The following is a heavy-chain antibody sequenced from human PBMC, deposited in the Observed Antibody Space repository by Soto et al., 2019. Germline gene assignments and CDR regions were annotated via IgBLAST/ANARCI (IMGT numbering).Heavy chain of an antibody. D-gene: IGHD2-15*01. J-gene: IGHJ4*02. Sequence: GGSLRLSCAASGFTFNTFWMSWVRQSPGKGLEWVANIKHDGSETYYVDSVKGRFTISRDNAKNSLFLQMNTLRTEDTAVYYCARDFATHCSGGTCYPYAYWGQGALVTVSS. V-gene: IGHV3-7*03. CDR3: ARDFATHCSGGTCYPYAY. CDR2: IKHDGSET. CDR1: GFTFNTFW.